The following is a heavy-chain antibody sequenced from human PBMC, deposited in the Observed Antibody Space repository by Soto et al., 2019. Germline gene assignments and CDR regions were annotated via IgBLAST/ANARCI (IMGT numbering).Heavy chain of an antibody. V-gene: IGHV4-39*07. D-gene: IGHD6-13*01. Sequence: SETLSLTCSVSGGSVSRSAYYWGWIRQPPGKGLEWIASIYHSGGTHYNPSLKSRVTMSIDSSKNQFSLELSSVTAADTAVYYCARARYSSSWYDAYDIWGQGTMVTVSS. J-gene: IGHJ3*02. CDR1: GGSVSRSAYY. CDR3: ARARYSSSWYDAYDI. CDR2: IYHSGGT.